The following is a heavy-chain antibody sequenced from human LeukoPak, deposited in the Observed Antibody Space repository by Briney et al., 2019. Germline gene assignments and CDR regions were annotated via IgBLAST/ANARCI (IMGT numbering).Heavy chain of an antibody. CDR2: IYSGGST. CDR1: GFTVSINY. CDR3: ARADSFYYYYYMDV. Sequence: GGSLRLSCAPSGFTVSINYMSWVRQSPEKGLECVSVIYSGGSTYYADSVKGRFTISRDNSKNTLYLQMNSLRAEDTAVYYCARADSFYYYYYMDVWGKGTTVTVSS. V-gene: IGHV3-53*01. J-gene: IGHJ6*03. D-gene: IGHD3-22*01.